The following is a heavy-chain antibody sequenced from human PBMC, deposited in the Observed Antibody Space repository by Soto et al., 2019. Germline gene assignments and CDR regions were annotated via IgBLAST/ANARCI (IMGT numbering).Heavy chain of an antibody. CDR3: ARSSTTYYYDSSGKTYPADWFDP. D-gene: IGHD3-22*01. V-gene: IGHV4-39*01. Sequence: QLQLQESGPGLVKPSETLSLTCTVSGGSISSSSYYWGWIRQPPGKGLEWIGSIYYSGSTYYNPSLKSRVTISVDTSKNQFSLKLSSVTAADTAVYYCARSSTTYYYDSSGKTYPADWFDPWGQGTLVTVSS. J-gene: IGHJ5*02. CDR2: IYYSGST. CDR1: GGSISSSSYY.